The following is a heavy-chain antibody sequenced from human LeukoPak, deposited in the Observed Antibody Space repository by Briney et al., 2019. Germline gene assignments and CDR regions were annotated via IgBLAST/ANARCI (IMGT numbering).Heavy chain of an antibody. D-gene: IGHD3-22*01. V-gene: IGHV4-39*01. CDR1: GGSISSKSYY. Sequence: SETLSLTCTVSGGSISSKSYYWGWIRQPPGKGLEWIGSIYHSGSTYYNPSLKGRVIISVDTSKNQFSLKLSSVTAADTAVYYCAKHYYDTSGYYSRISGFDPWGQGTLVTVSS. CDR2: IYHSGST. J-gene: IGHJ5*02. CDR3: AKHYYDTSGYYSRISGFDP.